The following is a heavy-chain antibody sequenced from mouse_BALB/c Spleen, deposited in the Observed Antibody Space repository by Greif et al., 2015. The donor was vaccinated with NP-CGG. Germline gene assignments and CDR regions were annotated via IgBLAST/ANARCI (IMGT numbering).Heavy chain of an antibody. CDR2: IYPGSGST. CDR3: TRMGRDAY. Sequence: LKQSGSELVRPGASVKLSCKASGYTFTSYWMHWVKQRPGQGLEWIGNIYPGSGSTNYDEKFKSKATLTVDTSSSTAYMQLSSLTSEDSAVYYCTRMGRDAYWGQGTLVTVSA. V-gene: IGHV1S22*01. J-gene: IGHJ3*01. CDR1: GYTFTSYW. D-gene: IGHD4-1*01.